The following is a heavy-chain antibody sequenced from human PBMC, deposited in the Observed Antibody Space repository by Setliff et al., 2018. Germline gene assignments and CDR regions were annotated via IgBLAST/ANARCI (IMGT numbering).Heavy chain of an antibody. V-gene: IGHV3-30*02. CDR2: IRFDGSNK. CDR1: GFTFSGFG. CDR3: AKDGVRYGSGSYYSDY. J-gene: IGHJ4*02. D-gene: IGHD3-10*01. Sequence: GSLRLSCAASGFTFSGFGMHWVRQAPGKGLEWVAFIRFDGSNKYYADSVKGRFTISRDISKNTLYLQLNSLRAEDTAVYYCAKDGVRYGSGSYYSDYWGQGTLVTVSS.